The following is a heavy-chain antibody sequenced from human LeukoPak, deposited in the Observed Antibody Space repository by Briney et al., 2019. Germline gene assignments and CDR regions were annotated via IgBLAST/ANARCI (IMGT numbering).Heavy chain of an antibody. Sequence: SETLSLTCTVSGGSISATGYFWGWIHQPPGKGLEWIGSIYYSGITHYNPSLKSRVAISVDTSKNQFSLKLSSVTAADTAVYYCARVDLQNAFDIWGQGTVVTVSS. CDR3: ARVDLQNAFDI. D-gene: IGHD3/OR15-3a*01. V-gene: IGHV4-39*07. J-gene: IGHJ3*02. CDR1: GGSISATGYF. CDR2: IYYSGIT.